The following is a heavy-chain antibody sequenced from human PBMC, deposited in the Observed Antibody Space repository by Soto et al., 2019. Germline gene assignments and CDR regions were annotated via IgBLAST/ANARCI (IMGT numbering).Heavy chain of an antibody. D-gene: IGHD5-12*01. CDR1: GFTFSSYA. J-gene: IGHJ3*02. CDR3: ARDKEMATIDAFDI. CDR2: ISYDGSNK. V-gene: IGHV3-30-3*01. Sequence: GGSLRLSCAASGFTFSSYAMHWVRQAPGKGLEWVAVISYDGSNKYYADSVKGRFTISRDNSKNTLYLQMNSLRAEDTAVYYCARDKEMATIDAFDIWGQGTLVTVSS.